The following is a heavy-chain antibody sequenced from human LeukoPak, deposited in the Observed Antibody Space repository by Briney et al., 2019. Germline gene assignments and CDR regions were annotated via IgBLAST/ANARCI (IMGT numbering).Heavy chain of an antibody. J-gene: IGHJ4*02. Sequence: GGSLRLSCAASGFTFSSYSMNWVRQAPGKGLEWVSAISGSGGSTYYADSVKGRFTISRDNSKNTLYLQMNSLRAEDTAVYYCAKDRSDYYGSGSYFDYWGQGTLVTVSS. CDR3: AKDRSDYYGSGSYFDY. CDR1: GFTFSSYS. CDR2: ISGSGGST. D-gene: IGHD3-10*01. V-gene: IGHV3-23*01.